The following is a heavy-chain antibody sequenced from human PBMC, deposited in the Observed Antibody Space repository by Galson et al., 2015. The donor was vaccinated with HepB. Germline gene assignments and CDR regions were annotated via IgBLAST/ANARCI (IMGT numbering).Heavy chain of an antibody. CDR3: ARNGIRHSYGFVHMDV. D-gene: IGHD5-18*01. CDR1: GFNFRSYA. J-gene: IGHJ6*03. V-gene: IGHV3-30-3*01. CDR2: ISYDGSNI. Sequence: SLRLSCAASGFNFRSYAMYWVRQAPGKGLEWVAVISYDGSNIYYADSVKGRFTTSRDNSKNTLYVQMNSLRAEDAAVYYCARNGIRHSYGFVHMDVWGKGTTVTVSS.